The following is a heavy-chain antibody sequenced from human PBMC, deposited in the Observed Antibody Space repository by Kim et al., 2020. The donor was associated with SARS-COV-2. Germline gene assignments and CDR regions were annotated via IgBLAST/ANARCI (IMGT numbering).Heavy chain of an antibody. CDR3: AKDRGGGFCAGD. V-gene: IGHV3-23*01. J-gene: IGHJ4*02. CDR2: ITKDSSQV. CDR1: GFTFDYFG. Sequence: GGSLRLSCEASGFTFDYFGMTWVRQAPGKGLEWVSSITKDSSQVFYADSVKGRFTISRDNSKNTLHLQMDSLRAEDMAVYYCAKDRGGGFCAGDWGQGTLVTVSS. D-gene: IGHD2-21*01.